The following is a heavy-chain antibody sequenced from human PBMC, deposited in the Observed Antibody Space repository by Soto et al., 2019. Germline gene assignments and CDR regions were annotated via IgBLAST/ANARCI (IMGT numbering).Heavy chain of an antibody. V-gene: IGHV3-72*01. CDR1: GFTFSDHY. CDR3: ARDHLGIAVAGTEDYYYGMDV. J-gene: IGHJ6*02. Sequence: HPGGSLRLSCAASGFTFSDHYMDWVRQAPGKGLEWVGRTRNKANSYTTEYAASVKGRFTISRDDSKNSPYLQMNSLKTEDTAVYYCARDHLGIAVAGTEDYYYGMDVWGQGTTVTVSS. CDR2: TRNKANSYTT. D-gene: IGHD6-19*01.